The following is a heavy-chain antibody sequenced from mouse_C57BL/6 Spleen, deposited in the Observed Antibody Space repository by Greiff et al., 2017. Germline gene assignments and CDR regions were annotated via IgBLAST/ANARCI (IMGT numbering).Heavy chain of an antibody. CDR3: ARPLFITTVVADYYAMDY. Sequence: QVQLQQSGAELVKPGASVKLSCKASGYTFTEYTIHWVKQRSGQGLEWIGWFYPGSGSIKYTEKFKDKATLTADKSSSTVYMELSRLTSEDSAVYFCARPLFITTVVADYYAMDYWGQGTSVTVSS. D-gene: IGHD1-1*01. CDR1: GYTFTEYT. J-gene: IGHJ4*01. CDR2: FYPGSGSI. V-gene: IGHV1-62-2*01.